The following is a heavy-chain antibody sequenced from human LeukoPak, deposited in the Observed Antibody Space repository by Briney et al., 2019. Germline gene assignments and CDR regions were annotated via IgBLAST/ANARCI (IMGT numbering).Heavy chain of an antibody. CDR1: GYTFTSYG. V-gene: IGHV1-18*01. D-gene: IGHD3-9*01. CDR2: ISAYNGNT. J-gene: IGHJ5*02. CDR3: AREQDILTGYALGSWFDP. Sequence: ASVKVSCKASGYTFTSYGISWVQQAPGQGLEWMGWISAYNGNTNYAQKLQGRVTMTTVTSTSTAYMELRSLRSDDTAVYYCAREQDILTGYALGSWFDPWGQGTLVTVSS.